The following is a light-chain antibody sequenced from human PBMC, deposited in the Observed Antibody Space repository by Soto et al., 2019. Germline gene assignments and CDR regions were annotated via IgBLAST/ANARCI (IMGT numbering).Light chain of an antibody. CDR2: GAF. V-gene: IGKV3-20*01. CDR3: QQYGSLIT. J-gene: IGKJ5*01. CDR1: QSVSSSY. Sequence: EIVLTQSPGTLSLSPGERATLSCRASQSVSSSYLAWYQQKPGQAPRLLIYGAFSRATDIPDRFSGSGSGTDFTLTINRLEPEDSAVYDCQQYGSLITFGQGTRLEIK.